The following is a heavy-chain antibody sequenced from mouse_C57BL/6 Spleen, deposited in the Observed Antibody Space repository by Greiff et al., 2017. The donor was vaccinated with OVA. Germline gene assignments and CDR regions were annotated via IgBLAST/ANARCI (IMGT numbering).Heavy chain of an antibody. J-gene: IGHJ2*01. V-gene: IGHV1-69*01. CDR3: ARRRTGTLFDY. CDR2: IDPSDSYT. CDR1: GYTFTSYW. D-gene: IGHD4-1*01. Sequence: QVQLQQPGAELVMPGASVKLSCKASGYTFTSYWMHWVKQRPGQGLEWIGEIDPSDSYTNYNQKFKGKSTLTVDKSSSTAYMQRSSLTSEDSAVYYCARRRTGTLFDYWGQGTTLTVSS.